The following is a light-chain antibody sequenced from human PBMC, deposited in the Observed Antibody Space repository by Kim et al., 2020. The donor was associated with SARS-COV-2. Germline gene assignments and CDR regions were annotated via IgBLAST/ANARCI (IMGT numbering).Light chain of an antibody. CDR2: QDN. CDR3: QAWDSNTAV. CDR1: ELGDKY. Sequence: SVSPGQTASITCSGDELGDKYACWYQQKPGQSPVLVIYQDNKRPSGIPERFSGSNSGNTATLTISGTQAMDEAVYYCQAWDSNTAVFGTGTKVTVL. J-gene: IGLJ1*01. V-gene: IGLV3-1*01.